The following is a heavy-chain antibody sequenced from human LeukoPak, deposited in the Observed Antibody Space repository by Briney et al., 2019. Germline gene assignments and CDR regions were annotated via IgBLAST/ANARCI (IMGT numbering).Heavy chain of an antibody. Sequence: GASVKVSCKASGYTFTSYGISWVRQAPGQGLEWMGWISAYNGNTNYAQKLQGRVTMTTDTSTSTAYMELRSLRSDDTAVYYCAAWGRITIFGVVTDWFDPWGQGTLVTVSS. D-gene: IGHD3-3*01. V-gene: IGHV1-18*01. CDR3: AAWGRITIFGVVTDWFDP. CDR2: ISAYNGNT. J-gene: IGHJ5*02. CDR1: GYTFTSYG.